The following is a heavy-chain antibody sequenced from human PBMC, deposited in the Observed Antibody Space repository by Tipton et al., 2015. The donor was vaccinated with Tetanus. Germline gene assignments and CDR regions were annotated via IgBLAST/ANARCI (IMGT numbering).Heavy chain of an antibody. CDR3: ARAFPGDIVVVPAQSGALGY. J-gene: IGHJ4*02. Sequence: TLSLTCAVYGGSFSGYYWSWIRQPPGKGLEWIGSIYYSGSTYYNPSLKSRVTISVDTSKNQFSLKLSSVTAADTAVYYCARAFPGDIVVVPAQSGALGYWGQGTLVTVSS. V-gene: IGHV4-34*01. D-gene: IGHD2-2*01. CDR2: IYYSGST. CDR1: GGSFSGYY.